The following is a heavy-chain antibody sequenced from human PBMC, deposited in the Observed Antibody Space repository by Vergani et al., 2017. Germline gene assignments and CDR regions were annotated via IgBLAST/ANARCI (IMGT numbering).Heavy chain of an antibody. Sequence: QVQLVQSGAEVKKPGSSVKVSCKASGGTFSSYAISWVRQAPGQGLEWMGRSIPILGTANYAQKFQGRVTITADESTSTAYMELSSLRSEDTAVYYCARGTVDKWGYYYYYYMDVWGKGTTVTVSS. CDR3: ARGTVDKWGYYYYYYMDV. J-gene: IGHJ6*03. CDR1: GGTFSSYA. V-gene: IGHV1-69*11. CDR2: SIPILGTA. D-gene: IGHD4-23*01.